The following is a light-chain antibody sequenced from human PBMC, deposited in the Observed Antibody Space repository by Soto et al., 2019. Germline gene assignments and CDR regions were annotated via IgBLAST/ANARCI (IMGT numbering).Light chain of an antibody. CDR1: SSDVGAYNL. CDR3: SSYSIITTVV. J-gene: IGLJ3*02. V-gene: IGLV2-23*01. Sequence: QSALTQPASVSGSPGQSITISCTGTSSDVGAYNLVSWYQQYPGKAPKLMIYEGTKRPSGVSNRFSGSKSGNTASLTISGLQAEDEADYFCSSYSIITTVVLGGGTKLTVL. CDR2: EGT.